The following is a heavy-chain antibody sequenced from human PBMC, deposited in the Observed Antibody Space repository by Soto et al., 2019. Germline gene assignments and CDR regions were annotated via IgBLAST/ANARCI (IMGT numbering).Heavy chain of an antibody. CDR2: TYYRSKWYN. D-gene: IGHD2-2*02. J-gene: IGHJ5*02. CDR3: ARALGGAPAIPATWFDT. CDR1: GDSVSSNSAA. Sequence: PSQALSLTCAISGDSVSSNSAASNWIRQSPSRGLEWLGRTYYRSKWYNDYAVSVKSRITINPDTSKNQFSLQLNSVTPEDTAVYYCARALGGAPAIPATWFDTWGQGTLVTVSS. V-gene: IGHV6-1*01.